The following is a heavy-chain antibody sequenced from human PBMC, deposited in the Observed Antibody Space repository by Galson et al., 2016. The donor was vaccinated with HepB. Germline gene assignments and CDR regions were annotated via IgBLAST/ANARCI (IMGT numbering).Heavy chain of an antibody. D-gene: IGHD2/OR15-2a*01. J-gene: IGHJ3*01. CDR1: GFTFSSYS. CDR3: AKTLPPSKTLDVFDF. Sequence: SLRLSCAASGFTFSSYSLHWVRQRPATGLQWVAFISYEGDVDSYADSVKGRFTISTDTSKNTLFLQMNSLRVDDTGVYYCAKTLPPSKTLDVFDFWGRGTLVTVS. CDR2: ISYEGDVD. V-gene: IGHV3-30*18.